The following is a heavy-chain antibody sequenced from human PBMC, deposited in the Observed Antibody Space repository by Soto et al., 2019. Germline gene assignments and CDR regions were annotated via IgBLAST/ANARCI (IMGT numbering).Heavy chain of an antibody. V-gene: IGHV1-46*01. CDR3: ARHRRYASGWHAGFDY. Sequence: ASVKVSCKTSGYTFTHYYMHWVRLAPGQGLEWMGVINPGGGYTTYAQKFQGRVPISVDTAKSQLSLNLYSVTAADTAVYYCARHRRYASGWHAGFDYWGQGTLVTVSS. CDR1: GYTFTHYY. D-gene: IGHD6-19*01. CDR2: INPGGGYT. J-gene: IGHJ4*02.